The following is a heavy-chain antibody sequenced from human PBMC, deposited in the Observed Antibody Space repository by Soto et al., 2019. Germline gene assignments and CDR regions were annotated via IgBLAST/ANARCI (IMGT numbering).Heavy chain of an antibody. D-gene: IGHD3-22*01. CDR3: ARDSYYYDSSGHDGAFDI. J-gene: IGHJ3*02. Sequence: PSETLSLTCTVSGGSISSYYWSWIRQPAGKGLEWIGRIYTSGSTNYNPSLKSRVTMSVDTSKNQFSLKPSSVTAADTAVYYCARDSYYYDSSGHDGAFDIWGQGTMVTVSS. CDR1: GGSISSYY. CDR2: IYTSGST. V-gene: IGHV4-4*07.